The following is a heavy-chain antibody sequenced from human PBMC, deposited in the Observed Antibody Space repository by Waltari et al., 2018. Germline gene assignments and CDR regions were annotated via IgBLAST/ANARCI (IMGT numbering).Heavy chain of an antibody. V-gene: IGHV4-38-2*01. CDR1: GYSISSGYY. CDR2: IYHSGST. Sequence: QVQLQESGPGLVKPSETLSLTCAVSGYSISSGYYWGWIRQPPGKGLEWIGSIYHSGSTYYNPSLKSRVTISVDTSKNQFSLKLSSVTAVDTAVYYCARSGIAVAENWFDPWGQGTLVTVSS. J-gene: IGHJ5*02. CDR3: ARSGIAVAENWFDP. D-gene: IGHD6-19*01.